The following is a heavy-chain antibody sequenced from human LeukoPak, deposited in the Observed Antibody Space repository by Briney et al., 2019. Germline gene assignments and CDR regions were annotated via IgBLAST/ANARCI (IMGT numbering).Heavy chain of an antibody. CDR3: ARPTLDGAFDI. CDR1: GGSISSSSYY. J-gene: IGHJ3*02. D-gene: IGHD5-24*01. Sequence: SETLSLTCTVAGGSISSSSYYWGWIRQPPGKGLEWIGGIYYSGRTYYNPFLNSLITFSVDTYKNQYSLKLSSVTAADTAVYYCARPTLDGAFDIWGRGTMVTVSS. CDR2: IYYSGRT. V-gene: IGHV4-39*01.